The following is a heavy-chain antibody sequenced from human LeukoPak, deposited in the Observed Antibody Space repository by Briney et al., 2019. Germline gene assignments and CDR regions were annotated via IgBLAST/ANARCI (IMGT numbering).Heavy chain of an antibody. D-gene: IGHD6-19*01. CDR3: VRRDTGWNYFDY. Sequence: SETLSLTCAVSGGSINSHYWGWIRQPPGKGLQWIGDIYYTGKINYNPSLKSRVTITLDTSKDHLSLNLTSVLAADTAIYYCVRRDTGWNYFDYWGQGILVTVSS. CDR2: IYYTGKI. J-gene: IGHJ4*02. V-gene: IGHV4-59*08. CDR1: GGSINSHY.